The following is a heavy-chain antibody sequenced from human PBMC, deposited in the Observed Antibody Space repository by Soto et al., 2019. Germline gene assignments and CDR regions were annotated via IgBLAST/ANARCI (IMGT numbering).Heavy chain of an antibody. J-gene: IGHJ6*02. CDR3: ARVPHNRAKRDYYYYGMDV. CDR2: INHSGST. Sequence: PSETLSLTCAVYGGSFSGYYWSWIRQPPGKGLEWIGEINHSGSTNYNPSLKSRVTISVDTSKNQFSLKLSSVTAADTAVYYCARVPHNRAKRDYYYYGMDVWGQGTTVTVSS. V-gene: IGHV4-34*01. CDR1: GGSFSGYY.